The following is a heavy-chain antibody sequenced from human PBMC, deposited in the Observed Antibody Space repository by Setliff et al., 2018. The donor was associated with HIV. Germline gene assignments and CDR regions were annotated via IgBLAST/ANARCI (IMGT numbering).Heavy chain of an antibody. CDR1: GGSISSGYY. CDR3: ARVPHRVVGTTTLLYHFDY. CDR2: IHHSGTT. Sequence: SETLSLTCTVSGGSISSGYYWAWIRQPPGKGLDWIGSIHHSGTTYYNPSLKSRVTISVDTTTNQVSLQVNSVTAVDTAVYYCARVPHRVVGTTTLLYHFDYWGLGTLVTVSS. J-gene: IGHJ4*02. V-gene: IGHV4-38-2*02. D-gene: IGHD1-26*01.